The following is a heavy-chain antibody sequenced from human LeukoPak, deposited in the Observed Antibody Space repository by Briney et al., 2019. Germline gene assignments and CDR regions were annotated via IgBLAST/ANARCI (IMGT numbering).Heavy chain of an antibody. CDR1: GFTFSSYS. D-gene: IGHD4-11*01. V-gene: IGHV3-21*01. J-gene: IGHJ6*03. CDR2: ISSTSTYI. Sequence: AGGSLRLSCAASGFTFSSYSMNWVRQAPGKGLEWVSSISSTSTYIYYADSVKGRFTISRDNAKNSLYLQMNSLRAEDTAVYYCARRPSSPTTITTSYYYMDVWGKGTTVTVSS. CDR3: ARRPSSPTTITTSYYYMDV.